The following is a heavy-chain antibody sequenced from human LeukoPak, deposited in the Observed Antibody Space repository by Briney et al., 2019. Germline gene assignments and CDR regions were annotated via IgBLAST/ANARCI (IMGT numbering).Heavy chain of an antibody. Sequence: SETLSLTCTVSGGSISRYYWSWIRQPPGKGLEWIGYIYYSGSTNYNPSLKSRVTISVDTSKNQFSLKLSSVTAADTAVYYCARLTANWGSRYYYYGMDVWGKGTTVTVSS. CDR1: GGSISRYY. CDR3: ARLTANWGSRYYYYGMDV. V-gene: IGHV4-59*01. CDR2: IYYSGST. D-gene: IGHD7-27*01. J-gene: IGHJ6*04.